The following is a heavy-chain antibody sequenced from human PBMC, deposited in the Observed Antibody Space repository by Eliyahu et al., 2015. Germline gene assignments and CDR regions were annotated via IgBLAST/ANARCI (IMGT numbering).Heavy chain of an antibody. V-gene: IGHV1-69*01. J-gene: IGHJ5*02. D-gene: IGHD6-19*01. CDR1: GGTFSSHT. Sequence: EVKKPGSSVKVSCKASGGTFSSHTISWVRQAPGQGLEWMGGIIPFFGTPNYAQRFQDRVTITADESTSTAYMELSSLRSEDTAMYYCAIEGGSSGPRWFDPWGQGTLVTVSS. CDR2: IIPFFGTP. CDR3: AIEGGSSGPRWFDP.